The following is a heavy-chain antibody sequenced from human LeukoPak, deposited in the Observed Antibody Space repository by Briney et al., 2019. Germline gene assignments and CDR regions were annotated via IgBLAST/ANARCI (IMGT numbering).Heavy chain of an antibody. V-gene: IGHV3-23*01. CDR1: GFTFSSYA. CDR3: AKAPSIAARPLNY. CDR2: ISGSGGST. D-gene: IGHD6-6*01. J-gene: IGHJ4*02. Sequence: GGSLRLSCAASGFTFSSYAMSWVRQAPGKGLEWVPAISGSGGSTYYADSVKGRFTISRDNSKNTPYLQMNSLRAEDTAVYYCAKAPSIAARPLNYWGQGTLVTASS.